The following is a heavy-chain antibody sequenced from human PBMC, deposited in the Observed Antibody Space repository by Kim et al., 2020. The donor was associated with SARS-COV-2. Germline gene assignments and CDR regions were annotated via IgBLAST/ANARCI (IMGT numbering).Heavy chain of an antibody. CDR2: INTKSGNP. CDR1: GFPLTDYT. D-gene: IGHD3-9*01. J-gene: IGHJ5*02. CDR3: ARLWWGDDGLTGHNWVDP. V-gene: IGHV7-4-1*02. Sequence: ASVKVSCKASGFPLTDYTMTWVRQAPGQGLEWMGWINTKSGNPTHAQGFKGRFVFSLDTSVSTAYLQISSLKAEDTAVYYCARLWWGDDGLTGHNWVDPW.